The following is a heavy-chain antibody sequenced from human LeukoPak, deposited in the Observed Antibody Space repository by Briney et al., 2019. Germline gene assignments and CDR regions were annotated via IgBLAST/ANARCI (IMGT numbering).Heavy chain of an antibody. CDR1: GYTLTELS. CDR3: ATDLSDMSSGYYYFDY. CDR2: FDPEDGET. V-gene: IGHV1-24*01. J-gene: IGHJ4*02. D-gene: IGHD3-22*01. Sequence: ASVKVSCKVSGYTLTELSMHWVRQAPGKGLEWMGGFDPEDGETIYAQKFQGRVTMTEDTSTDTAYMELSSLRSEDTAVYYCATDLSDMSSGYYYFDYWGQGTLVTVSS.